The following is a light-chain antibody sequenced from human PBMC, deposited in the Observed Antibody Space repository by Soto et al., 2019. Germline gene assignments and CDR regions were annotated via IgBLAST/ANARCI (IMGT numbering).Light chain of an antibody. CDR1: QSISSSY. Sequence: EIVLTQSPGTLSLSPRERATLSCRASQSISSSYLAWYQQKPGQAPRLLIYGASSRAPGIPDRFSGSGSGTDFTLTISRLEPEDFVVYYCQQYDSTTRTFGQGTKVDIK. V-gene: IGKV3-20*01. CDR2: GAS. J-gene: IGKJ1*01. CDR3: QQYDSTTRT.